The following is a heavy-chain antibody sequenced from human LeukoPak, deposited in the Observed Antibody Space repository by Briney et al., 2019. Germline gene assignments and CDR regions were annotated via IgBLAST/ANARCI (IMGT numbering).Heavy chain of an antibody. Sequence: SGTLSLTCAVSGSSISSSNWWSWVRQPPGKGLEWIGSIYYSGSTYYNPSLKSRVTISVDTSKNQFSLKLSSVTAADTAVYYCASLKGGRGYSYGWVFDYWGQGTLVTVSS. V-gene: IGHV4-4*02. CDR1: GSSISSSNW. D-gene: IGHD5-18*01. CDR2: IYYSGST. CDR3: ASLKGGRGYSYGWVFDY. J-gene: IGHJ4*02.